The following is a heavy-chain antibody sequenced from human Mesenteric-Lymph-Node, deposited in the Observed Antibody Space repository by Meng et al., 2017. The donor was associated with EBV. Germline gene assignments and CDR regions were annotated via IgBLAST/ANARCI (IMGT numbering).Heavy chain of an antibody. V-gene: IGHV4-39*01. CDR1: GDSISSRSYN. D-gene: IGHD6-13*01. Sequence: QVRPQACGTGLVKPSETLSLTCTVSGDSISSRSYNWVWIRQPPGKGLEWIGNVYYGGSAYYNPSLKSRVTISADTSNNQFSLTLSSVTAADTAVYYCAGRRVASSWADYWGQGTLVTVSS. J-gene: IGHJ4*02. CDR3: AGRRVASSWADY. CDR2: VYYGGSA.